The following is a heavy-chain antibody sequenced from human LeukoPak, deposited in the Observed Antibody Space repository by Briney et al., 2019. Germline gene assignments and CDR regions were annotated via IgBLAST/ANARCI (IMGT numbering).Heavy chain of an antibody. CDR3: ARESSGYYFDY. D-gene: IGHD6-25*01. CDR2: IYPGGTT. J-gene: IGHJ4*02. Sequence: PGASLRLSCVASGFTVCSNYMSWVRQAPGKGPECVSVIYPGGTTYYADSVKGRFTISRDDSKNTLYLQMHSLRAEDTAVYYCARESSGYYFDYWGQGTLVTVSS. V-gene: IGHV3-53*01. CDR1: GFTVCSNY.